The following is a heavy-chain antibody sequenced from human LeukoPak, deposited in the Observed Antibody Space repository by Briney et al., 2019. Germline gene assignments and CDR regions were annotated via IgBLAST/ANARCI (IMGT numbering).Heavy chain of an antibody. D-gene: IGHD6-19*01. Sequence: PSETLSLTCTVSGGSISSYYWSWIRQPPGKGLEWIGYIYYSGSTNYNPSLKSRVTISVDTSKNQSSLKLSSVTAADTAVYYCAREREGQWLSQGPHDAFDIWGQGTMVTVPS. CDR2: IYYSGST. CDR1: GGSISSYY. J-gene: IGHJ3*02. CDR3: AREREGQWLSQGPHDAFDI. V-gene: IGHV4-59*01.